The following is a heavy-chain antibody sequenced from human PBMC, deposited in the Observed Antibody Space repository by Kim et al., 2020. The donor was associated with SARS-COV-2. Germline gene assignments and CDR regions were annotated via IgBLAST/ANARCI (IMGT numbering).Heavy chain of an antibody. CDR2: IKSHSDGGTT. Sequence: GGSLRLSCVGSGFTFRDGWMSWVRQAPGKGLEWVARIKSHSDGGTTDYSAPVKGRFIIFRDDSKNTAYLEMTSLKSDDTAIYYCAWHYYDYWGQGTLVTVSS. CDR1: GFTFRDGW. J-gene: IGHJ4*02. V-gene: IGHV3-15*05. CDR3: AWHYYDY.